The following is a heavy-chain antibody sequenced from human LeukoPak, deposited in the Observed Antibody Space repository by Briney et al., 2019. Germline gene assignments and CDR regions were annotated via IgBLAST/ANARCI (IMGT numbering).Heavy chain of an antibody. J-gene: IGHJ4*02. Sequence: GGSLRLSCAASGFTFSSYGMHWVRQAPGKGLEWAAVIWDDGSNKYYADSVKGRFTISRDNSKNTLYLQMNSLRAEDTAVYYCAAGGFGEPIDYWGQGTLVTVSS. D-gene: IGHD3-10*01. CDR3: AAGGFGEPIDY. V-gene: IGHV3-33*01. CDR1: GFTFSSYG. CDR2: IWDDGSNK.